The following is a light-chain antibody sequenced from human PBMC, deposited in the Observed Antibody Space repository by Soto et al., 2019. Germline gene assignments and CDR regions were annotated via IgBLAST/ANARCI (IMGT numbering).Light chain of an antibody. CDR2: EVS. CDR3: CSYKTVPCV. V-gene: IGLV2-23*02. CDR1: SSDVGSYNL. Sequence: QSALTQPASVSGSPGQSITISCTGTSSDVGSYNLVSWYQQHPGKAPKLMIYEVSKRPSGVSNRFSGSKSGNTASLTISGLQAEDEADYYCCSYKTVPCVFGTGTKVTVL. J-gene: IGLJ1*01.